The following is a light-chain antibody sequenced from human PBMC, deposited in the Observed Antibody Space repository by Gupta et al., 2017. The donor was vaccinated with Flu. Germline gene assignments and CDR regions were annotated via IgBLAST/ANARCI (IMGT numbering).Light chain of an antibody. Sequence: SPSSLSASVGDRVTITCQASQNMSSDLNWYQQKPGKAPKLLIYDASNLQSGVPSRFSGSRSGTDFTFTISSLQPEDLATYYCQQDDSLPTFGDGTKVEIK. CDR1: QNMSSD. CDR2: DAS. CDR3: QQDDSLPT. V-gene: IGKV1-33*01. J-gene: IGKJ4*02.